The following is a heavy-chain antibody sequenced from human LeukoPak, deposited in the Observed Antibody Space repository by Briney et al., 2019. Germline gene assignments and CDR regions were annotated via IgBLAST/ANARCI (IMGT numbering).Heavy chain of an antibody. V-gene: IGHV3-23*01. CDR1: GFTFNIYS. CDR3: AKDRPNYQESNGHYYRLNGDS. Sequence: GGSLRLSCVAPGFTFNIYSMRWVRQAPGQGLEWVSSINSNGDATFHAASVTDRFTISRDNSKSTLYLQMSRLRVEDTAVYYCAKDRPNYQESNGHYYRLNGDSWGQGTLVTVSS. D-gene: IGHD3-22*01. CDR2: INSNGDAT. J-gene: IGHJ5*01.